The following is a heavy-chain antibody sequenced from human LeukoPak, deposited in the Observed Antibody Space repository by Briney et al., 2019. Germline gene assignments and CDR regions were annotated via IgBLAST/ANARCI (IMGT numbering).Heavy chain of an antibody. CDR2: ISSSGRSI. D-gene: IGHD5-18*01. V-gene: IGHV3-48*03. CDR1: GFTFNIYE. CDR3: ATINSYGPFDY. J-gene: IGHJ4*02. Sequence: GGSLRLSCAASGFTFNIYEMNWVRQAPGKGPEWISYISSSGRSIYYADSVKGRFTISRDNAKNSLYLQMNSLRAEDTAVYYCATINSYGPFDYWGQGTLVTVSS.